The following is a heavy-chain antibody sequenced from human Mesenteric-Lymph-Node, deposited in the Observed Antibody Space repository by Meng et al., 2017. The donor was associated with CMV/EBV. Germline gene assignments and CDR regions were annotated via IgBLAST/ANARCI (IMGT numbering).Heavy chain of an antibody. CDR3: ARDPGGSGGID. J-gene: IGHJ4*02. Sequence: SETLSLTCSVSGGSISTYYWSWIRQSPGKGLEWIGYTYYRGSTTYNPSLKSRFTISVDTSKNQFSLKLSSVTAADTAVYYCARDPGGSGGIDWGQGTLVTVSS. D-gene: IGHD2-15*01. CDR2: TYYRGST. V-gene: IGHV4-59*12. CDR1: GGSISTYY.